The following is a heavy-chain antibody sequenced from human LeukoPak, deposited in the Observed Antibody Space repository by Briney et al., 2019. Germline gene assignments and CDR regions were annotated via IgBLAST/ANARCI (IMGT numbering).Heavy chain of an antibody. D-gene: IGHD3-10*01. V-gene: IGHV4-34*01. Sequence: SETLSLTCAVSGGSFSGYYWSWIRQPPGKGLEWIGEINHSGSTNYNPSLKSRVTISVDTSKNQFSLKLSSVTAEDTAVYYCARGSVITMEDYWGQGTLVTVSS. CDR3: ARGSVITMEDY. CDR1: GGSFSGYY. J-gene: IGHJ4*02. CDR2: INHSGST.